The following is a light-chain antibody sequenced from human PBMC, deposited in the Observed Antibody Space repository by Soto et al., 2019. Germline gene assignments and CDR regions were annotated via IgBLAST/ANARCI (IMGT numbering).Light chain of an antibody. J-gene: IGKJ1*01. Sequence: DIHMTQSPSTLPASVGDRVTITCRASQSISNWLAWYQQKPGKAPNLLIYDASSLQSGVPSRFSGSGFGTEFTLTISSLQPGDFATYYCQQYSSRSTFGQGPRW. CDR1: QSISNW. V-gene: IGKV1-5*01. CDR3: QQYSSRST. CDR2: DAS.